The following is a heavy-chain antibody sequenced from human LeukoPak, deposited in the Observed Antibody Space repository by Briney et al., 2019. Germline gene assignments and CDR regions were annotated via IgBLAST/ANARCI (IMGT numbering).Heavy chain of an antibody. V-gene: IGHV3-30*04. CDR2: ISYDGSNK. D-gene: IGHD5-12*01. CDR1: GFTFSSYA. CDR3: ARDLIVATRLFDY. Sequence: GGSLRLFCAASGFTFSSYAMHWVRQAPGKGLEWVAVISYDGSNKYYADSVKGRFTITRDNYKNTLYLQMNSLRAEDTAVYYCARDLIVATRLFDYWGQGTLVTVSS. J-gene: IGHJ4*02.